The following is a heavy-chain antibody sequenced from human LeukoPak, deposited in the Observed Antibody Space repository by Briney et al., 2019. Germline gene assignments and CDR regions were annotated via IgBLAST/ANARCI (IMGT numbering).Heavy chain of an antibody. D-gene: IGHD3-22*01. V-gene: IGHV1-2*02. CDR1: GHTFTGYY. CDR2: INPNSGGT. J-gene: IGHJ4*02. Sequence: ASVKVSCKASGHTFTGYYMHWVRQAPGQGLEWMGWINPNSGGTNYAQKFQGRGTMTRDTSISTAYMELSRLRSDDTAVYYCAREFGDSSGYYGFDYWGQGTLVTVSS. CDR3: AREFGDSSGYYGFDY.